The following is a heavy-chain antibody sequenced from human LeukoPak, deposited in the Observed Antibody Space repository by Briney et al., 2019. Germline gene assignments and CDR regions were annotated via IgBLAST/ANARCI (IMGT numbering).Heavy chain of an antibody. V-gene: IGHV3-74*01. CDR1: GFTLSSYW. J-gene: IGHJ1*01. D-gene: IGHD5-12*01. CDR3: ARDLYGGFV. CDR2: INNDGITT. Sequence: PGGSLRLSCAASGFTLSSYWMHWVRQVPGKGLVWVSRINNDGITTIYADSVKGRFTISRDNAKNTLYLQMNNLRVEDTAVYYCARDLYGGFVWGQGTLVTVSS.